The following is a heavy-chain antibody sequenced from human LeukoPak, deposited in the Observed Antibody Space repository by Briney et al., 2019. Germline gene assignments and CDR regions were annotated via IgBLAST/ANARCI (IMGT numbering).Heavy chain of an antibody. CDR3: AKECDYSPGHKFDL. V-gene: IGHV3-23*01. CDR1: GFTFSNSA. CDR2: LSGSGITT. J-gene: IGHJ5*02. Sequence: GGSLRLSCAASGFTFSNSAMSWVRQAPGKGLEWVSTLSGSGITTYYADSVRGRFTISGDTSKTTLYLQMNGLRAEDTAVYYCAKECDYSPGHKFDLWGRGTLVTVSS. D-gene: IGHD3-10*01.